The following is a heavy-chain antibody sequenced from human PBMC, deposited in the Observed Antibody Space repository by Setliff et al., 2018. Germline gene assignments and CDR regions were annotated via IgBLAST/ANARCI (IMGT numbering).Heavy chain of an antibody. CDR3: ARGRTIFGVVILYYFDY. V-gene: IGHV4-34*01. J-gene: IGHJ4*02. Sequence: PSETLSLTCAVYGGSFSGYYWSWIRQPPGKGLEWIGEINHSGSTNYNPSLKSRVTISVDTSKNQFSLKLSSVTAADTAVYYCARGRTIFGVVILYYFDYWGQGTLVTVSS. D-gene: IGHD3-3*01. CDR1: GGSFSGYY. CDR2: INHSGST.